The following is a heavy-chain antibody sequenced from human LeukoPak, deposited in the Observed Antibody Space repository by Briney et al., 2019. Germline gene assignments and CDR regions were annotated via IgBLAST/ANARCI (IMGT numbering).Heavy chain of an antibody. J-gene: IGHJ3*02. CDR1: GGSISSGSYY. CDR3: ARLRVARIQAWAFDI. D-gene: IGHD5-18*01. CDR2: IYTSGST. Sequence: SETLSLTCTVSGGSISSGSYYWSWIRQPAGKGLEWIGRIYTSGSTNYNPSLKSRVTISVDTSKNQFSLKLSSVTAADTAVYYCARLRVARIQAWAFDIWGQGTMVTVSS. V-gene: IGHV4-61*02.